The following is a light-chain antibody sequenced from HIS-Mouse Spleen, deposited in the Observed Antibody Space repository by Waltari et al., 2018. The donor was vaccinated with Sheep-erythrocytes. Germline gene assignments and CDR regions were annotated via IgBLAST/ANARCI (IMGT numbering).Light chain of an antibody. V-gene: IGLV2-8*01. CDR3: SSYAGSNNLRV. CDR2: EVS. J-gene: IGLJ2*01. Sequence: QSALTQPPSASGSPGQSVTISCTGTSSDVGGYNYVSWYQQHPGKAPKLMFYEVSKRPSGVPDRFSGSKSGNTASLTVSGLQAEDEADYYCSSYAGSNNLRVFGGGTKLTVL. CDR1: SSDVGGYNY.